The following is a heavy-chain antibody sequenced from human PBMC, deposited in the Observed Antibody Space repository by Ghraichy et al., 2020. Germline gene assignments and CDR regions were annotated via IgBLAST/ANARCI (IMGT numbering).Heavy chain of an antibody. CDR3: AGVQGGCSSTSCYFDP. Sequence: SQTLSLTCAVSGGSINSNNWWNWVRKPPGKGLEWIGELHHTGSANYNPSLKSRVTISLDRSKNQFSLMLTSVTAADTAVYYCAGVQGGCSSTSCYFDPWGQGTLVTVSS. V-gene: IGHV4-4*02. J-gene: IGHJ4*02. CDR1: GGSINSNNW. D-gene: IGHD2-2*01. CDR2: LHHTGSA.